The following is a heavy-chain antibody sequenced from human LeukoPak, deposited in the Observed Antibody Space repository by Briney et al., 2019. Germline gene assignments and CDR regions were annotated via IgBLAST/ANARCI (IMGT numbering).Heavy chain of an antibody. J-gene: IGHJ3*02. CDR3: AAVVVPAAIWVAFDI. CDR2: IYYSGST. V-gene: IGHV4-31*03. Sequence: SETLSLTCTVSGGSISSGGYYWSWIRQHPGKGPEWIGYIYYSGSTYYNPSLKSRVTISVDTSKNQFSLKLSSVTAADTAVYYCAAVVVPAAIWVAFDIWGQGTMVTVSS. CDR1: GGSISSGGYY. D-gene: IGHD2-2*02.